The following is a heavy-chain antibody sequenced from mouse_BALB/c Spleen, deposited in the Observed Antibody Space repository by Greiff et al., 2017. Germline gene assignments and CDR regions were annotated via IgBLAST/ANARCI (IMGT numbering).Heavy chain of an antibody. J-gene: IGHJ4*01. CDR1: GYTFTDYW. D-gene: IGHD2-3*01. V-gene: IGHV1-69*01. CDR2: IDTSDSYT. Sequence: QVQLQQSGAELVMPGASVKMSCKASGYTFTDYWMHWVKQRPGQGLEWIGAIDTSDSYTSYNQKFKGKATLTVDESSSTAYMQLSSLTSEDSAVYYCARGTGLLNAMDYWGQGTSVTVSS. CDR3: ARGTGLLNAMDY.